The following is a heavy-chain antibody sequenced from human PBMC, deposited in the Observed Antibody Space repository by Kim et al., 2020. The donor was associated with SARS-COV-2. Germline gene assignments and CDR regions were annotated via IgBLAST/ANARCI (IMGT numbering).Heavy chain of an antibody. D-gene: IGHD2-2*01. CDR1: GIPFSDAW. CDR2: IKSQSDGGTA. Sequence: GGSLRLSCVVSGIPFSDAWFNWVRQSPGKGLEWVGRIKSQSDGGTADLAAPVKGRFAISRDDSKNTLYLLMNSLRTDDSAGYYCTTVSMRWGQGTLVTVS. CDR3: TTVSMR. J-gene: IGHJ4*02. V-gene: IGHV3-15*01.